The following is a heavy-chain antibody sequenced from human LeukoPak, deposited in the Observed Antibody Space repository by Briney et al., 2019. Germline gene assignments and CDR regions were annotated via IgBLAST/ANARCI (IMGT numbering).Heavy chain of an antibody. CDR3: AREVYCGGDCYSSIDY. CDR1: GYSISSGYY. Sequence: PSETLSLTCTVSGYSISSGYYRGWIRQPPGKGLEWIGSIYHSGSTYYNPSLKSRVTISVDTSKNQFSLKLSSVTAADTAVYYCAREVYCGGDCYSSIDYWGQGTLVTVSS. CDR2: IYHSGST. J-gene: IGHJ4*02. D-gene: IGHD2-21*01. V-gene: IGHV4-38-2*02.